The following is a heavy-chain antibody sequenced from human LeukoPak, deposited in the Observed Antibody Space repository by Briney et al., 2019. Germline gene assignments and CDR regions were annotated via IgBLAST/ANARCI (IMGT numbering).Heavy chain of an antibody. CDR2: INNDGSAT. CDR3: IRAGHQDYYYFDL. Sequence: GGSLRLSCAASGFAFSKYRIHWVRQGPGEGLMWVSRINNDGSATVYADSVRGRFTISRDNAKNTVYLQMSSLRAEDTAVYYCIRAGHQDYYYFDLWGRGTRVTVSS. CDR1: GFAFSKYR. J-gene: IGHJ2*01. V-gene: IGHV3-74*01.